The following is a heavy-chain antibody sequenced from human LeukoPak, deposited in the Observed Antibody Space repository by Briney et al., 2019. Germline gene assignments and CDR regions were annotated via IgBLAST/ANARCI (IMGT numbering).Heavy chain of an antibody. V-gene: IGHV1-2*02. CDR3: ARVGMAYSSSWYGAFDI. Sequence: GASVKVSCKASGYTFTGDYMHWVRQAPGQGLEWMGWINPNSGGTNYAQKFQGRVTMTRDTSISTAYMELSRLRSDDTAVYYCARVGMAYSSSWYGAFDIWGQGTMVTVSS. D-gene: IGHD6-13*01. J-gene: IGHJ3*02. CDR2: INPNSGGT. CDR1: GYTFTGDY.